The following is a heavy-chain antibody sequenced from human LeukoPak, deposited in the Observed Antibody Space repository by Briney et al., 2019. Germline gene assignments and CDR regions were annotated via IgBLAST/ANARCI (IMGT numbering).Heavy chain of an antibody. Sequence: SETLSLTCTVSGGSISSYYWSWIRQPLGKGLEWIGYIYYSGSTNYNPSPKSRVTISVDTSKNQFSLKLSSVTAADTAVYYCARDRVYYMDVWGKGTTVTISS. CDR2: IYYSGST. J-gene: IGHJ6*03. CDR3: ARDRVYYMDV. CDR1: GGSISSYY. V-gene: IGHV4-59*01.